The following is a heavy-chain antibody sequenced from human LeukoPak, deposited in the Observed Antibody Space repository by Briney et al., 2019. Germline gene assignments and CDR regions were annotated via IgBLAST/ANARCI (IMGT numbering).Heavy chain of an antibody. CDR2: ISHSGTS. J-gene: IGHJ4*02. Sequence: MASETLSLTCAVSGGSLSSGGYVWGWIRQYPGKGLEWFGCISHSGTSYYNPSLKSRVTISVDTSTKQFSLELRSVTAADTAVYFCAREPRDGHNYSAFWGQGALVTVSS. V-gene: IGHV4-31*11. CDR3: AREPRDGHNYSAF. D-gene: IGHD5-24*01. CDR1: GGSLSSGGYV.